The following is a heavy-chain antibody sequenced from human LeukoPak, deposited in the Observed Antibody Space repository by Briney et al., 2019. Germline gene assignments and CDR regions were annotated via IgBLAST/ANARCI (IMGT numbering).Heavy chain of an antibody. V-gene: IGHV3-9*01. D-gene: IGHD3-3*01. Sequence: GGSLRLSCAASGFTFDDYAMHWVRQAPGKGLEWVSGISWNSGNIGYVDSVKGRFTISRDNVKNSLYLQMNSLRAEDTALYYCAKGVGYDFWSGYYDYWGQGTLVTVSS. J-gene: IGHJ4*02. CDR1: GFTFDDYA. CDR2: ISWNSGNI. CDR3: AKGVGYDFWSGYYDY.